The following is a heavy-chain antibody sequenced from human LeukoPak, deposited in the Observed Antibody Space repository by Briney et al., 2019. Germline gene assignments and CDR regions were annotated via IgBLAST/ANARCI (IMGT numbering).Heavy chain of an antibody. D-gene: IGHD2-21*01. J-gene: IGHJ4*02. V-gene: IGHV3-23*01. Sequence: GGSLRLSCVAAGFMFNKYGMSWVRQAPGKGLEWVSVISGGGGRTYYGDSVKGRFTISRDNSKNTVYLQMNSPRAEDTAVYYCAKDVRDIVVSIDTYMYWGQGTLVTVSS. CDR2: ISGGGGRT. CDR1: GFMFNKYG. CDR3: AKDVRDIVVSIDTYMY.